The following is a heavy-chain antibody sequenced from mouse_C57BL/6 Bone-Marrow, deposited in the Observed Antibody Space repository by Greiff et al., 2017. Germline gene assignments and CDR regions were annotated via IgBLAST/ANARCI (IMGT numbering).Heavy chain of an antibody. J-gene: IGHJ3*01. V-gene: IGHV1-80*01. CDR2: IYPGDGDP. CDR3: ANHYSSSWFAY. CDR1: GYAFSSYW. Sequence: QVQLQQSGAELVKPGASVKISCKASGYAFSSYWMNWVKQRPGKGLEWIGQIYPGDGDPNYNGKFKGKAPMTAAKSSSTAYMQLSSLTSEDSAVYFCANHYSSSWFAYWGQGTLVTVSA. D-gene: IGHD2-5*01.